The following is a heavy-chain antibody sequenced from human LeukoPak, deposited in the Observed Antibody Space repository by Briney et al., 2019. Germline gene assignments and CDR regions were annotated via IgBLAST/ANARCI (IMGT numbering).Heavy chain of an antibody. CDR1: GFTFSNAW. D-gene: IGHD6-19*01. V-gene: IGHV3-11*01. J-gene: IGHJ4*02. CDR2: ISSSGSTI. Sequence: GGSPRLSCAASGFTFSNAWMSWVRQAPGKGLEWVSYISSSGSTIYYADSVKGRFTISRDNAKNSLYLQMNSLRAEDTAVYYCASQLIAVAGENWGQGTLVTVSS. CDR3: ASQLIAVAGEN.